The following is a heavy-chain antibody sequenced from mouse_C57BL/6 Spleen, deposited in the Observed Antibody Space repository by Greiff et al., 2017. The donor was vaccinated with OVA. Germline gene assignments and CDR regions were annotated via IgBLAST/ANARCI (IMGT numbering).Heavy chain of an antibody. CDR1: GFTFSDYG. D-gene: IGHD4-1*01. CDR3: ARLGGGYAMDY. V-gene: IGHV5-17*01. Sequence: EVMLVESGGGLVKPGGSLKLSCAASGFTFSDYGMHWVRQAPEKGLEWVAYISSGSSTIYYADTVKGRFTISRDNAKNTLFLQMTSLRSEDTAMYYCARLGGGYAMDYWGKGTSVTVSS. CDR2: ISSGSSTI. J-gene: IGHJ4*01.